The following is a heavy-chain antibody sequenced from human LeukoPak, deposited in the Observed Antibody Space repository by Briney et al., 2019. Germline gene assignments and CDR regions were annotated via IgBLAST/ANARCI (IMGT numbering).Heavy chain of an antibody. J-gene: IGHJ4*02. CDR2: IGSDGTNT. D-gene: IGHD1-1*01. V-gene: IGHV3-64*02. CDR3: MSRDGSGY. Sequence: GGSLRLSCEASGLTFSSYPMHWVRQAPGKGLAYVSAIGSDGTNTFYADSVKGRFTVSRDNSKNTLYLQMGSMRPEDMAIYYCMSRDGSGYWGQGTPVTVSS. CDR1: GLTFSSYP.